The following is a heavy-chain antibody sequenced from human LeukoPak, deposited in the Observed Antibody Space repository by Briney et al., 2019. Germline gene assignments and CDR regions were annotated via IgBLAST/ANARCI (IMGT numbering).Heavy chain of an antibody. J-gene: IGHJ4*02. CDR1: GGSISPYY. V-gene: IGHV4-59*12. D-gene: IGHD3-22*01. Sequence: SETLSLTCIVSGGSISPYYWSWIRQPPGKPLEWIGYIYYSGSTNYNPSLKSRVTISVDTSKNQFSLILSSVTAADTAVYYCARDTVYYDSSGYYTTPFGYWGQGTLVTVSS. CDR2: IYYSGST. CDR3: ARDTVYYDSSGYYTTPFGY.